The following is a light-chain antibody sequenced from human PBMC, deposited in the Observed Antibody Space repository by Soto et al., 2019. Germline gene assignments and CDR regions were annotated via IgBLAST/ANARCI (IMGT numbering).Light chain of an antibody. CDR3: QQYGSSPRT. J-gene: IGKJ1*01. CDR2: GAS. Sequence: EIVLTQSPGTLCVSPGXSATLSCRTSQSVSSSYLAWCRQKPGQAPRLLIYGASTRATGIPDRFSGSGSGTDFTLTISGLEPEDFALYYCQQYGSSPRTFGQGTKVDIK. CDR1: QSVSSSY. V-gene: IGKV3-20*01.